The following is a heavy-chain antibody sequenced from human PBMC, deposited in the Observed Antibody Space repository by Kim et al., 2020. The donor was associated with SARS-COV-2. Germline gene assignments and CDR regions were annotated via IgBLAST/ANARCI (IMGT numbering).Heavy chain of an antibody. CDR2: INSPPDGWTT. D-gene: IGHD1-26*01. V-gene: IGHV3-15*01. Sequence: GGSLRLSCAASGFTFSNAWMSWVRQAPVKGLYWVGRINSPPDGWTTDYAAPVKGRFTISRDDSKNTLYLQMNSLKTEDTAVYYCTTDLRWELHHYFDYWGEGTLVTVAS. CDR3: TTDLRWELHHYFDY. CDR1: GFTFSNAW. J-gene: IGHJ4*02.